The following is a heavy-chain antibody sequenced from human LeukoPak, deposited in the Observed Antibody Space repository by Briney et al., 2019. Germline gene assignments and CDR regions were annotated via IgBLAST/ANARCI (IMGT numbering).Heavy chain of an antibody. D-gene: IGHD6-13*01. V-gene: IGHV1-18*01. J-gene: IGHJ6*03. CDR2: ISAYNGNT. Sequence: ASVKVSCKASGYTFTSYGISWVRQAPGQGLEWMGWISAYNGNTNYAQKLQGRVTMTTDTSTSTAYMELRSLRSDDTAVYYCARGKAAPYYYYYYMDVWGKGTTATVSS. CDR3: ARGKAAPYYYYYYMDV. CDR1: GYTFTSYG.